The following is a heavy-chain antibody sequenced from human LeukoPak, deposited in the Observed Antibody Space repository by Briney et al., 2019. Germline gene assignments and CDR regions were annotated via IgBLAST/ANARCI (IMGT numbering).Heavy chain of an antibody. CDR3: ARGPAVATRGDFDY. J-gene: IGHJ4*02. V-gene: IGHV1-2*02. D-gene: IGHD5-12*01. CDR1: GYTFTGYY. CDR2: IYPNSGGK. Sequence: AAVKVSCMASGYTFTGYYIHWVRQAPGQGREWMGWIYPNSGGKNYVQKFQGRVTMTRDTSIRTAYMELSRLRSDDTAVYYCARGPAVATRGDFDYWGKGTLVTV.